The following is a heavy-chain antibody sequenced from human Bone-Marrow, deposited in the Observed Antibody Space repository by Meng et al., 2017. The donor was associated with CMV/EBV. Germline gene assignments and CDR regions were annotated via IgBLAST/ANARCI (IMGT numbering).Heavy chain of an antibody. CDR1: GFSFSSYT. Sequence: GESLKISCAASGFSFSSYTMNWVRQAPGKGLEWLSYISSSGNTISYADSVKGRFTVSRDNVENSLYLQMSSLRVEDTAVYYCARDDDKWEFGDNWNYPHWGQGILVTVSS. J-gene: IGHJ4*02. D-gene: IGHD1-7*01. V-gene: IGHV3-48*04. CDR2: ISSSGNTI. CDR3: ARDDDKWEFGDNWNYPH.